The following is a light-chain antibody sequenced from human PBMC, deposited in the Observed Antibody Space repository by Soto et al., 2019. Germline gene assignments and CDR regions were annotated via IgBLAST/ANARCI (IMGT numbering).Light chain of an antibody. CDR2: GAS. V-gene: IGKV3D-15*01. Sequence: IAMKQSQATLYLNSGARATISWLASQSVSSSYLAWYQQKPGQAPRLLIYGASSRATGIPDRFSGSGSGTEFTLTISSLQSEDFAVYYCQQYNNWPRTFGQGTIVDIK. CDR3: QQYNNWPRT. CDR1: QSVSSSY. J-gene: IGKJ1*01.